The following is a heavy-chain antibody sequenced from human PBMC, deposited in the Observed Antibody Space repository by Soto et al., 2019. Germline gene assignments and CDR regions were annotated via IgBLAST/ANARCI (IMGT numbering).Heavy chain of an antibody. CDR3: AREGVAPSYYCGMDV. CDR2: ISTYNGDT. D-gene: IGHD5-12*01. Sequence: QVQLVQSGAEVKKPGASVKVSCKASGYTFTRSGISWVRQAPGQGLEWMGWISTYNGDTNYAQTFQGRVTMTTDTSTSTVHMEVRSLRSDDTAVYYCAREGVAPSYYCGMDVWGQGTPVTVSS. J-gene: IGHJ6*02. V-gene: IGHV1-18*01. CDR1: GYTFTRSG.